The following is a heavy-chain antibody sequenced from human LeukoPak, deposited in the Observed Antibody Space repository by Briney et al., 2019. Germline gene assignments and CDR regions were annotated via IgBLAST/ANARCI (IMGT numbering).Heavy chain of an antibody. J-gene: IGHJ6*03. CDR3: ARIRGPTVYTYYMDV. CDR1: GFTFRGHG. Sequence: PGGSLGLSCAASGFTFRGHGRNWVRQAPGKGLEWVSYISPGSTTIYYAESVQGRFTVSRDDVKNSLYLQVNSLSAEDTAVYYCARIRGPTVYTYYMDVWGKGTTVTVSS. D-gene: IGHD4-17*01. CDR2: ISPGSTTI. V-gene: IGHV3-48*04.